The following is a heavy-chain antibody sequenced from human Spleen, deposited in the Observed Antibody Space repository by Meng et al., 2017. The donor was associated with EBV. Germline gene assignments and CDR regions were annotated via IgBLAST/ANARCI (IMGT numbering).Heavy chain of an antibody. CDR1: GGSFNGSY. CDR2: INHGGST. Sequence: QAQLQQWDAGLLKPSETLSLTFAVYGGSFNGSYWSWSRQPPGKGLEWIGEINHGGSTNYNPSLKSRVTISGDTSKNQFSLKLSSVTAADTAVYYCARSSRGRNSSWYDYWGPGTLVTVSS. CDR3: ARSSRGRNSSWYDY. D-gene: IGHD6-13*01. V-gene: IGHV4-34*01. J-gene: IGHJ4*02.